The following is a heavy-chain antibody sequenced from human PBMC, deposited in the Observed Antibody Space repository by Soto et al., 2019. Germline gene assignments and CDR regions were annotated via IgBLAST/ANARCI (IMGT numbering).Heavy chain of an antibody. CDR2: INASNGNT. J-gene: IGHJ3*02. V-gene: IGHV1-3*01. CDR1: GYTFTSYA. CDR3: DREQYSSGWYFAFDI. Sequence: ASVNLSCKASGYTFTSYAMHWGRQAPGQRLEWMGRINASNGNTKYAQKFQGRVTMTRDTSTSTVYMELSSLRSEDTAVYYCDREQYSSGWYFAFDIWGQGTMVTVSS. D-gene: IGHD6-19*01.